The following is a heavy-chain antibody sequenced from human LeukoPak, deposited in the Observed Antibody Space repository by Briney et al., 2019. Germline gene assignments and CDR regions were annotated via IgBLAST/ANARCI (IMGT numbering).Heavy chain of an antibody. D-gene: IGHD6-6*01. V-gene: IGHV3-53*01. CDR2: LYSGGIT. CDR1: GFIVSRNY. CDR3: ARGQPDSTSSAFDI. Sequence: GGSLRLSCAASGFIVSRNYMSWVRQAPGKGLEWVSVLYSGGITHYADSVKGRFIISRDNSKNTLYLQMNSLRVEDTAVYYCARGQPDSTSSAFDIWGQGTMVIVSS. J-gene: IGHJ3*02.